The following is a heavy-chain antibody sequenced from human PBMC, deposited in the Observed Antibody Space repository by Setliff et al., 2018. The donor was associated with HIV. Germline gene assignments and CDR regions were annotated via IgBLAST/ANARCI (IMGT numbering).Heavy chain of an antibody. V-gene: IGHV1-3*01. CDR2: INAGDENT. CDR3: ARGSCSGCYLSDY. Sequence: ASVKVSCKAFGYTFSTNAIQWVRQAPGQRLAWMGYINAGDENTRYSEKFQGRVTITRDTTANTAYMELSSLRSEDTAVYYCARGSCSGCYLSDYWGLGTLVTVSS. J-gene: IGHJ4*02. D-gene: IGHD6-19*01. CDR1: GYTFSTNA.